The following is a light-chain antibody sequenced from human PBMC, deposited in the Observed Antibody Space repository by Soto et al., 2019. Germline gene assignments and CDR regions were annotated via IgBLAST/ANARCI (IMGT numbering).Light chain of an antibody. V-gene: IGKV2-28*01. Sequence: IVMTQSPLYLPVTPGEPASISCRSSQSLLSSNGFTYFDWYVQKPGKSPQVLIYLGSNRDSGVPDRFSGTVSGTDFTLNISRVETEDVGVYYCMQALQFPYTFGQGTKLDIK. CDR1: QSLLSSNGFTY. CDR2: LGS. CDR3: MQALQFPYT. J-gene: IGKJ2*01.